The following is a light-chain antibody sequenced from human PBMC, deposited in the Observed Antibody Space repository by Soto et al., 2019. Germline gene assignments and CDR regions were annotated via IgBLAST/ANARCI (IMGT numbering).Light chain of an antibody. V-gene: IGKV3-15*01. CDR2: GAS. J-gene: IGKJ5*01. CDR3: QQYNNWPPIT. Sequence: EIMLTQSPVTLSLSPGEGATLSCRASQSVAGSYLAWYQQKPGRTPRLLIYGASSRATGIPARFSGGGSGTEFTLTITSLQSEDFAAYYCQQYNNWPPITFGQGTRLEIK. CDR1: QSVAGSY.